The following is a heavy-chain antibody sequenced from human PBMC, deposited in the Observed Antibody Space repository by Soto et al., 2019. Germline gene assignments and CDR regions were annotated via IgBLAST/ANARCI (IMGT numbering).Heavy chain of an antibody. CDR3: ARKDSGYADYMDV. J-gene: IGHJ6*03. CDR2: IYYSGST. Sequence: QVQLQESGPGLVKPSQTLSLTCTVSGGSISSGGYYWSWIRQHPGKGLEWIGYIYYSGSTYYNPSLKSRVTMSVDTSENQFSLRLGSVTAADTAVYYCARKDSGYADYMDVWGKGTTVTVSS. CDR1: GGSISSGGYY. D-gene: IGHD5-12*01. V-gene: IGHV4-31*03.